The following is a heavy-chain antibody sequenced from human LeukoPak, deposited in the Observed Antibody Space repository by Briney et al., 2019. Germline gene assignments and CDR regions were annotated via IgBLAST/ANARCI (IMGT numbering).Heavy chain of an antibody. D-gene: IGHD3-10*02. V-gene: IGHV3-30*18. CDR1: GFTVSSNY. Sequence: GGSLRLSCAASGFTVSSNYMTWVRQAPGKGLEWVAIISYDGFNKYYAYSVKGRFTISRDTSKNTLYLQINRLRVEYTAVYYSAEPAITMIGGVWGKGTTVTISS. CDR2: ISYDGFNK. CDR3: AEPAITMIGGV. J-gene: IGHJ6*04.